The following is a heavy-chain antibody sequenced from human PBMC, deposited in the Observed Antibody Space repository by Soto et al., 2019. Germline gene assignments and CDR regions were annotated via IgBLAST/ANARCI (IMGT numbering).Heavy chain of an antibody. Sequence: ASVKVSCKASGYTSTSYDINWVRQATGRGLEWMGWMNPNSGNTGYAQKFQGRVTMTRNTSISTAYTELSSLRSEDTAVYYCAAETGFSYSFAMDAWGQGTTLTVSS. CDR2: MNPNSGNT. V-gene: IGHV1-8*01. CDR1: GYTSTSYD. J-gene: IGHJ6*01. D-gene: IGHD3-9*01. CDR3: AAETGFSYSFAMDA.